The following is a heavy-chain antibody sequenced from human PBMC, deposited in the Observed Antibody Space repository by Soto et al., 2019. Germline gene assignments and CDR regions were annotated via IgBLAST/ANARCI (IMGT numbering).Heavy chain of an antibody. CDR2: IKRDGSEK. CDR3: ARVRETDYEIDS. Sequence: EVQLVESGGGLVQPGGSLRLSCVASGFMFGSYWMTWVRHAPGKGLEWVANIKRDGSEKYYVDSVKGRFTISSDNADNSLFLHMSSLRADDPDVYYCARVRETDYEIDSWGQGALVTVSS. J-gene: IGHJ4*02. D-gene: IGHD4-17*01. V-gene: IGHV3-7*03. CDR1: GFMFGSYW.